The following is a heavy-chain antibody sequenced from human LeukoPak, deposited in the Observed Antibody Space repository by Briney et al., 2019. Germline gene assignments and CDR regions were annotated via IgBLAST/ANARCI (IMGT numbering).Heavy chain of an antibody. Sequence: SETLSLTCTVSGGSISSGDYYWSWIRQPPGKGLEYIGYISYSGSTFYNPSLKSRVTISVDTSKNQFSLNLNSVTAADTAVYYCARVKGGSYLITFDCWGQGTLVTVSS. CDR3: ARVKGGSYLITFDC. J-gene: IGHJ4*02. CDR2: ISYSGST. D-gene: IGHD1-26*01. V-gene: IGHV4-30-4*08. CDR1: GGSISSGDYY.